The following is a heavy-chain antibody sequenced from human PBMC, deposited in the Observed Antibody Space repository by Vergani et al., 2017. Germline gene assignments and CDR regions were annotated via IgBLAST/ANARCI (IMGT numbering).Heavy chain of an antibody. J-gene: IGHJ4*02. CDR2: IYSGGSST. CDR1: GFTFSSYA. V-gene: IGHV3-23*03. CDR3: AHSLKGVWFSANTVVPAATFDY. D-gene: IGHD2-2*01. Sequence: EVQLLESGGGLVQPGGSLRLSCAASGFTFSSYAMSWVRQAPGKGLEWVSVIYSGGSSTYYADSVKGRFTISRDNSKNTLYLQMNSLRAEDTATYYCAHSLKGVWFSANTVVPAATFDYWGQGTLVTVSS.